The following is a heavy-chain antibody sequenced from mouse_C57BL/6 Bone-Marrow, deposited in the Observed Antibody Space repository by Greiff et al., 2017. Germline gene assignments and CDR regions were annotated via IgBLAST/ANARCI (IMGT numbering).Heavy chain of an antibody. J-gene: IGHJ2*01. Sequence: VQLKESGAELVKPGASVKLSCTASGFNIKDYYMHWVKQRTEQGMEWIGRIDPEDGETKYAPKLQGKATITADTSSNTAYLQLSSLTSEDTAVYYCARDSNYCFDYWGQGTTLTVSS. CDR3: ARDSNYCFDY. CDR2: IDPEDGET. CDR1: GFNIKDYY. V-gene: IGHV14-2*01. D-gene: IGHD2-5*01.